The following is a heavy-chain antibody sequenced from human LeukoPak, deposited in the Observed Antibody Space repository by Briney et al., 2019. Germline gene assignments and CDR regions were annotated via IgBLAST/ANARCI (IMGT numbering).Heavy chain of an antibody. Sequence: GASVKVSCKASGYTFTGYYMHWVRQAPGQGLEWMGWINPNSGGTNYAQKFQGRVTMARDTSISTAYMELSRLRSDDTAVYYCARDWGVDTAMVTGFRGLDHWGQGTLVTVSS. CDR2: INPNSGGT. CDR3: ARDWGVDTAMVTGFRGLDH. D-gene: IGHD5-18*01. CDR1: GYTFTGYY. J-gene: IGHJ4*02. V-gene: IGHV1-2*02.